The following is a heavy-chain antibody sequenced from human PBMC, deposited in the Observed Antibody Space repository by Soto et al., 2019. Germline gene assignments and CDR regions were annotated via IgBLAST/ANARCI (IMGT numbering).Heavy chain of an antibody. CDR3: APEIYYYDSSGSRPNDY. D-gene: IGHD3-22*01. V-gene: IGHV3-23*01. CDR2: ISGSGGST. J-gene: IGHJ4*02. CDR1: GFTFSSYA. Sequence: GSLRLSCAASGFTFSSYAMSWVRQAPGKGLEWVSAISGSGGSTYYADSVKGRFTISRDNSKNTLYLQMNSLRAEDTAVYYCAPEIYYYDSSGSRPNDYWGQGTLVTVSS.